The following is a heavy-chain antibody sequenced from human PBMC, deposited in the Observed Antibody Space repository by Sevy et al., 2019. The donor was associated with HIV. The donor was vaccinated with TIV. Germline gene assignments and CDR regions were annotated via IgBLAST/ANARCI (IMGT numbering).Heavy chain of an antibody. J-gene: IGHJ4*01. Sequence: QSQTLSLTCAISGDSVSRSDAAWNWIRQSPSRGLEWLGRPYYRSKFYNGYASSVQSRLTIYADTSKNQLSLRLNSVTPGDTAVYYCARGGRCSRVTCYHFDHWGHGSLVTVSS. CDR2: PYYRSKFYN. D-gene: IGHD2-15*01. V-gene: IGHV6-1*01. CDR3: ARGGRCSRVTCYHFDH. CDR1: GDSVSRSDAA.